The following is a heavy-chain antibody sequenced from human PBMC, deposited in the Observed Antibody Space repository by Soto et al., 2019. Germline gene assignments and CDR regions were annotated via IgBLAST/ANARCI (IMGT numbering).Heavy chain of an antibody. V-gene: IGHV3-21*01. CDR2: ISGNGTHT. CDR1: GFTFNKPS. CDR3: ARDLSGGPEDYLYYDLGV. J-gene: IGHJ6*02. D-gene: IGHD2-15*01. Sequence: EVQLVESGGGLVKPGGSLRLSCAASGFTFNKPSVTWVRQAPGKGLEWVSFISGNGTHTHYADSLKGRFTISRDNARNSVYLQMKGLRAEDTAVYYCARDLSGGPEDYLYYDLGVWGQGTTVTVSS.